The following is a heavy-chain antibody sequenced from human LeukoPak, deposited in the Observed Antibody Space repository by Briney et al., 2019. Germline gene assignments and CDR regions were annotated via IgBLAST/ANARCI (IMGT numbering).Heavy chain of an antibody. CDR3: ARGGLGYYYYMDV. CDR2: ISHIGST. J-gene: IGHJ6*03. CDR1: GGSISSYY. V-gene: IGHV4-59*01. D-gene: IGHD2-15*01. Sequence: PSETLSLTCTVSGGSISSYYWSWIRQPPGKGLEWIGNISHIGSTNYNPSLKSRLTISVDKSKNQFSLNLNSVTTADTAVYYCARGGLGYYYYMDVWGRGTTVTVSS.